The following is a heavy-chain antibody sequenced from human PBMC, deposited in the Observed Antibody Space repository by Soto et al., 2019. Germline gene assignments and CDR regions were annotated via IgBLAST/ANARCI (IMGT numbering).Heavy chain of an antibody. CDR1: GFPFSCYW. Sequence: EVQLVESGGDLVQRGGSLRLSCAASGFPFSCYWMHWVRHTPGKGLEWVARISGDGVKTYYADSVTGRFTVSRDNAKNRLSLHMSGLRAEDTAVYYCDTDYYALFTCYYTDYWGQGTLVSVSS. CDR3: DTDYYALFTCYYTDY. CDR2: ISGDGVKT. V-gene: IGHV3-74*01. J-gene: IGHJ4*02. D-gene: IGHD3-3*01.